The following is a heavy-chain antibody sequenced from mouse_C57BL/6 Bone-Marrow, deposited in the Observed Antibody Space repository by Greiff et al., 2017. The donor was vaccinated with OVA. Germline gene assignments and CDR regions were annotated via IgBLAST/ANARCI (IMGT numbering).Heavy chain of an antibody. CDR2: ISYDGSN. V-gene: IGHV3-6*01. D-gene: IGHD2-1*01. J-gene: IGHJ2*01. CDR1: GYSITSGYY. Sequence: EVQLQESGPGLVKPSQSLSLTCSVTGYSITSGYYWNWIRQFPGNKLEWMGYISYDGSNNYNPSLKNRISITRDTSKNQFFLKLNSVTTEDTATYYCARRESLYYGNSYYFDYWGQGTTLTVSS. CDR3: ARRESLYYGNSYYFDY.